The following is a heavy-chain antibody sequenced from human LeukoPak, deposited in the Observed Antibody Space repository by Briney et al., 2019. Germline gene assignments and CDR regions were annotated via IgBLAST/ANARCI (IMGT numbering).Heavy chain of an antibody. D-gene: IGHD3-10*01. V-gene: IGHV3-48*03. CDR3: AKSGGSGSYYRAYYFDY. CDR2: ISSSGSTI. Sequence: PGGSLRLSCAASGFTFSSYEMNWVRQAPGKGLEWVSYISSSGSTIYHADSVKGRFTISRDNAKNSLYMQMNSLRAEDTAVYYCAKSGGSGSYYRAYYFDYWGQGTLVTVSS. J-gene: IGHJ4*02. CDR1: GFTFSSYE.